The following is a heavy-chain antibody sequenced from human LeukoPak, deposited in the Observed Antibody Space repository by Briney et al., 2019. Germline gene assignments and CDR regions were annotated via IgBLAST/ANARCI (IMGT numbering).Heavy chain of an antibody. CDR1: GLTFSSYG. D-gene: IGHD3-10*01. V-gene: IGHV3-30*18. Sequence: GRSLRLSCAASGLTFSSYGMHWVRQAPGKGLECVAVISYDGSNKYYADSVKCRFTISRDNSKNTLYLQMNSLRAEDTAVYYCAKEAEELLWFGEFHYFDYWGQGTLVTVSS. CDR3: AKEAEELLWFGEFHYFDY. J-gene: IGHJ4*02. CDR2: ISYDGSNK.